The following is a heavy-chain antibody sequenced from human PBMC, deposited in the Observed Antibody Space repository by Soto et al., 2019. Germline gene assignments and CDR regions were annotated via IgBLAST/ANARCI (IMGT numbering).Heavy chain of an antibody. V-gene: IGHV3-33*01. J-gene: IGHJ6*02. CDR1: GFTFSSYG. D-gene: IGHD2-15*01. Sequence: GGSLRLSCAASGFTFSSYGMHWVRQAPGKGLEWVAVIWYDGSNKYYADSVKGRFTISRDNSENTLYLQMNSLRAEDTAVYYCARDPYCSGGSCYSPYYYYGMDVWGQGTTVTVSS. CDR2: IWYDGSNK. CDR3: ARDPYCSGGSCYSPYYYYGMDV.